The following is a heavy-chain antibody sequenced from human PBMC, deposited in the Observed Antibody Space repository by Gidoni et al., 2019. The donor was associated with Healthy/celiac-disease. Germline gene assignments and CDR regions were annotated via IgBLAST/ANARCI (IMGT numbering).Heavy chain of an antibody. CDR1: GFTFSSYA. CDR2: ISGSGGST. D-gene: IGHD3-3*01. Sequence: EVQLLESGGGLVQPGGSMRLSCAASGFTFSSYAMSWVRQAPGKGLDWVSAISGSGGSTYYADSVKGRFTISRDHSKNTLYLQMNSLRAEDTAVYYCEQDYDFWSGSAFDIWGQGTMVTVFS. J-gene: IGHJ3*02. V-gene: IGHV3-23*01. CDR3: EQDYDFWSGSAFDI.